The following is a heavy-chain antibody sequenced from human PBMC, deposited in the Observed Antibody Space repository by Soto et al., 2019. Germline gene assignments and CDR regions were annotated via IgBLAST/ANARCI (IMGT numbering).Heavy chain of an antibody. V-gene: IGHV4-30-4*01. CDR3: ATMGTPATGLYYFDY. CDR1: GGSXSRGKYY. D-gene: IGHD5-18*01. Sequence: SETLSLTCTVSGGSXSRGKYYWSWIRQPPGKGLEWIGFISYSGSTYYSLSLKSRVTISVDTSKNQFSLNLSFVTAADTAVYYCATMGTPATGLYYFDYWGQGTLVTVSS. J-gene: IGHJ4*02. CDR2: ISYSGST.